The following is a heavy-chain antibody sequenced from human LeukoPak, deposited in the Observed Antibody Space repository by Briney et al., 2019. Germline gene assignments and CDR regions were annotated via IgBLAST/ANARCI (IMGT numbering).Heavy chain of an antibody. V-gene: IGHV3-30-3*01. CDR2: ISYDGSNK. D-gene: IGHD4-17*01. CDR1: GVTFSSYA. J-gene: IGHJ4*02. Sequence: GRSLRLSCAASGVTFSSYAMHWVRQAPGKGLEWEAVISYDGSNKYYADSVKGRFTISRDNSKNTLYLQMNSLRAEDTAVYYCARDKGGLYGDYDWGQGTLVTVSS. CDR3: ARDKGGLYGDYD.